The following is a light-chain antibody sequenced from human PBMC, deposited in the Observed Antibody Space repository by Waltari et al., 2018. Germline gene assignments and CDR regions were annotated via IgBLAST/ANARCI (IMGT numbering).Light chain of an antibody. J-gene: IGKJ2*01. Sequence: DIQLTQSPSSLSASVGDRVTITCRASQTFNSWLAWYQQRSEKAPRLLIHKASTLHTGVSSRFSGSGSGTSFTLTIIILQPDDSATYYCQQSLTYSVSFGHRTKLEI. V-gene: IGKV1-5*03. CDR1: QTFNSW. CDR2: KAS. CDR3: QQSLTYSVS.